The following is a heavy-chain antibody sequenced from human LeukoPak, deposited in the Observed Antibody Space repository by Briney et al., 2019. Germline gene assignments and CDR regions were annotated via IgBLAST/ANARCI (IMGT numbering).Heavy chain of an antibody. CDR1: GFTFGDYA. D-gene: IGHD3-10*01. Sequence: GGSLRLPCTASGFTFGDYAVSWVRQAPGKGLEWVGFIRSKAYGGTTEYAASVKGRFTISRDDSKGIAYLQLNSLKTEDTAVYYCARFVPYFDYWGQGTLVTVSS. CDR3: ARFVPYFDY. J-gene: IGHJ4*02. V-gene: IGHV3-49*04. CDR2: IRSKAYGGTT.